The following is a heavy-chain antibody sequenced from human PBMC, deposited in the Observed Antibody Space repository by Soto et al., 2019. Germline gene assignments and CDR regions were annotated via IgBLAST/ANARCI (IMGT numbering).Heavy chain of an antibody. J-gene: IGHJ6*02. Sequence: ASVKVSCKASGGTFSSYAISWVRQAPGQGLEWMGGIIPTFGTANYAQKFQGRVTITADESTSTAYMELSSLRSEDTAVYYCARKGYYDSSGYYYRTYYYGMDVWGQGTTVTVSS. V-gene: IGHV1-69*13. CDR2: IIPTFGTA. CDR3: ARKGYYDSSGYYYRTYYYGMDV. CDR1: GGTFSSYA. D-gene: IGHD3-22*01.